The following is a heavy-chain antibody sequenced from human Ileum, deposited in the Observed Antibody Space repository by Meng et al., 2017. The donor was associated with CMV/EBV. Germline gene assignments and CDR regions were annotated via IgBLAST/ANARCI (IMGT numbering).Heavy chain of an antibody. D-gene: IGHD3-16*01. Sequence: GGSLRLSCVASAFTFSDYSMNWVRQAPGKGLEWVSYISSRSSTVHYADSVKGRFTISRDNANNSLYLQMNSLRAEDTALYYCARGGRGNYYYYYGMDVWGQGNTVTGSS. V-gene: IGHV3-48*04. CDR1: AFTFSDYS. J-gene: IGHJ6*02. CDR3: ARGGRGNYYYYYGMDV. CDR2: ISSRSSTV.